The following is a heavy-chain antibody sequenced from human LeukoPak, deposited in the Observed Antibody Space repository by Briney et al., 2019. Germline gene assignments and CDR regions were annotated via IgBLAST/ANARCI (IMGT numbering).Heavy chain of an antibody. J-gene: IGHJ4*02. CDR2: IWYDGSNK. D-gene: IGHD2-15*01. CDR3: ARELPPVVTYYFDY. V-gene: IGHV3-33*01. CDR1: GFTFSSYG. Sequence: GGSLRLSCAASGFTFSSYGMHWVRQAPGKGLEWVAVIWYDGSNKYYADSVKGRFTISRGNSKNTLYLQINSLRAEDTAVYYCARELPPVVTYYFDYWGQGTLVTVSS.